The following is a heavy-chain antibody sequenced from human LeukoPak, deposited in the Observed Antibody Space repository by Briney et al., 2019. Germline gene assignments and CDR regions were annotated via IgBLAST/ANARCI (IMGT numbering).Heavy chain of an antibody. CDR1: GYSFVGHF. D-gene: IGHD5-24*01. CDR2: IDINSGGT. CDR3: ATNRVGSSFDY. J-gene: IGHJ4*02. V-gene: IGHV1-2*02. Sequence: GASVKVSCKASGYSFVGHFMHWVRQAPGQGLEWMGRIDINSGGTTFAHHFQGRVTLTRDTSISTGYMELSGPTSDDTAVYYCATNRVGSSFDYWGQGTLVSVSS.